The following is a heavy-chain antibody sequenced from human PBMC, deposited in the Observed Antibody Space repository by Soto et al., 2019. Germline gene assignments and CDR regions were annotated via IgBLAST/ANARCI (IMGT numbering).Heavy chain of an antibody. CDR3: VSDYGTEGYFDY. V-gene: IGHV1-2*02. CDR1: GYTFTGYY. Sequence: ASVKVSGKASGYTFTGYYMHWVRQAPGQGLEWMGWINPNSGGTNYAQKFQGRVTMTRDTSISTAYMELSRLRSDDTAVYYCVSDYGTEGYFDYWGQGTLVTVSS. CDR2: INPNSGGT. J-gene: IGHJ4*02. D-gene: IGHD4-17*01.